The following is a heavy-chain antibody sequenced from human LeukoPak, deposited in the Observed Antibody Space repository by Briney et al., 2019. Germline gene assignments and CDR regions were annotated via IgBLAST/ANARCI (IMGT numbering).Heavy chain of an antibody. CDR2: ISWNSGSI. Sequence: GRSLRLSCAASGFTFDDYAMHCVRQAPGKGLEWVSGISWNSGSIGYADSVKGRFTISRDNAKNSLYLQMNSLRDEDTALYYCAKASMYKAVAGHLNWGQGTMVTVSS. CDR1: GFTFDDYA. D-gene: IGHD6-19*01. V-gene: IGHV3-9*01. CDR3: AKASMYKAVAGHLN. J-gene: IGHJ4*02.